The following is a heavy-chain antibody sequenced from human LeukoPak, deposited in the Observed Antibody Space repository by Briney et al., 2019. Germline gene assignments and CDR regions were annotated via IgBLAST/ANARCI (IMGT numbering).Heavy chain of an antibody. Sequence: ASVKVSCKASGYTFTGYYMHWVRQAPGQGLEWMGWINPNSGGTNYAQKFQGRVTMTRDTSISTAYMELSRLRSDDTAVYYCAKVSHSSGYYYWDYWGQGILVTVSS. V-gene: IGHV1-2*02. CDR1: GYTFTGYY. CDR2: INPNSGGT. CDR3: AKVSHSSGYYYWDY. D-gene: IGHD3-22*01. J-gene: IGHJ4*02.